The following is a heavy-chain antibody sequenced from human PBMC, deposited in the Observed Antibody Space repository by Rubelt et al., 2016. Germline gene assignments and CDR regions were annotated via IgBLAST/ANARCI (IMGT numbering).Heavy chain of an antibody. V-gene: IGHV4-34*01. CDR3: ARDIVVLTATDYFDP. D-gene: IGHD2-2*01. Sequence: QVQLQQWGAGLLKPSETLSLTCAVYGGSFSDYYWRWIRQPPGKGLEWIGEINHRGRANYNPSLRSRVTLSVDSSKNQFSLKLTSGTAADTAIYYCARDIVVLTATDYFDPWGQGTLVTVSS. CDR2: INHRGRA. CDR1: GGSFSDYY. J-gene: IGHJ5*02.